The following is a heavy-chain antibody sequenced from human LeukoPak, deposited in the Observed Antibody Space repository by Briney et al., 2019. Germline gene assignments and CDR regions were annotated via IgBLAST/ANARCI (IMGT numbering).Heavy chain of an antibody. D-gene: IGHD5-18*01. CDR2: IHYSGST. CDR3: ARDRRGYSYGFDDYYYYGMDV. V-gene: IGHV4-59*01. Sequence: SETLSLTCTVAGGSISSYYWRCIRQPAERVLEWNGYIHYSGSTNSNPSLRSQVTISVDTSKNQSSLKQSCVTAADTGVYYCARDRRGYSYGFDDYYYYGMDVWGQGTTVTVSS. J-gene: IGHJ6*02. CDR1: GGSISSYY.